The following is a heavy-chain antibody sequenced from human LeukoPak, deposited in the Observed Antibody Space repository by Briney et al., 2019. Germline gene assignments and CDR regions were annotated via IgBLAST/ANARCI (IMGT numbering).Heavy chain of an antibody. CDR1: GFTFSSYD. V-gene: IGHV3-13*01. J-gene: IGHJ4*02. CDR3: AKEPYSGSQLLDY. Sequence: GGSLRLSCAASGFTFSSYDMHWVRQATGKGLEWVSAIGTAGDTYYPGSVKGRFTISRDNSKNTLYLQMNSLRAEDTAVYYCAKEPYSGSQLLDYWGQGTLVTVSS. D-gene: IGHD1-26*01. CDR2: IGTAGDT.